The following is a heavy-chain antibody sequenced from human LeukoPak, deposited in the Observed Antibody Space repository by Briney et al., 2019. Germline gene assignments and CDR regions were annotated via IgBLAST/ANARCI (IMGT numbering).Heavy chain of an antibody. CDR1: GFTFSSYA. CDR2: ISGSGGST. J-gene: IGHJ6*02. CDR3: AKDKMVRGVPFYGMDV. D-gene: IGHD3-10*01. Sequence: PGGSLRLSCAASGFTFSSYATSWVRQAPGKGLEWVSAISGSGGSTYYADSVKGRFTISRDNSKNTLYLQMNSLRAEDTAVYYCAKDKMVRGVPFYGMDVWGQGTTVTVSS. V-gene: IGHV3-23*01.